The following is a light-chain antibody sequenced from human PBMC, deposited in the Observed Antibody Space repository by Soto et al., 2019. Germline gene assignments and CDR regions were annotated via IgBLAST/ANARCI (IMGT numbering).Light chain of an antibody. CDR2: GAS. CDR3: QQYGSSPVT. V-gene: IGKV3-20*01. J-gene: IGKJ1*01. CDR1: QTVSTNY. Sequence: EIVLTQSPGPLSLSPGERATLSCRASQTVSTNYLAWYQQKPGQAPSLLIYGASSRATGIPDRFSGSGSGKDFTLTISRLEPEDFAVYYCQQYGSSPVTFGQGTKVEIK.